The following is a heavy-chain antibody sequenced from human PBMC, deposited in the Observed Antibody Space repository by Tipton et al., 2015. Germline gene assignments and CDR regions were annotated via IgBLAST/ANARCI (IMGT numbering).Heavy chain of an antibody. Sequence: TLSLTCAVSAYSISTDYYWVWIRQPPGKGLEWIGTISHSGSTYYNPSLKSRVTTSADTSKNQFSLKLTSVTAADTAVYYCACQDYDSLTRDYQTVDYWGQGTLVTVSS. D-gene: IGHD3-9*01. V-gene: IGHV4-38-2*01. J-gene: IGHJ4*02. CDR3: ACQDYDSLTRDYQTVDY. CDR2: ISHSGST. CDR1: AYSISTDYY.